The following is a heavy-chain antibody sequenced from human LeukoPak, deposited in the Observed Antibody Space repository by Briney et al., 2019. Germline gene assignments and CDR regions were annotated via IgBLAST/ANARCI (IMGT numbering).Heavy chain of an antibody. D-gene: IGHD6-19*01. V-gene: IGHV4-61*02. CDR2: IYTSGST. CDR1: GGSISSGSYY. Sequence: SETLSLTCTVSGGSISSGSYYWSWIRQPAGKGLEWIGRIYTSGSTNYNPSLKSRVTISVDTSKNQFSLKLSSVTAADTAVYYCARGKVSGWYPYYFDYWGQGTLLTVSS. CDR3: ARGKVSGWYPYYFDY. J-gene: IGHJ4*02.